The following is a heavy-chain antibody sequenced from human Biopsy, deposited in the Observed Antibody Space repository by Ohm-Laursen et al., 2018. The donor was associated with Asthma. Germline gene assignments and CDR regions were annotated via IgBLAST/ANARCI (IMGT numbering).Heavy chain of an antibody. CDR2: INPLLGST. CDR1: GDIFSSFP. J-gene: IGHJ6*02. D-gene: IGHD5-12*01. V-gene: IGHV1-69*01. Sequence: GSSVTVSCKTSGDIFSSFPFSWVRQAPGQGLEWMGGINPLLGSTNYAPRFQGRVTLTADESSSTVYMELSSLSSEDTAVYYCARGYSGSDRIVYYYSGLEVWGQGTTVTVSS. CDR3: ARGYSGSDRIVYYYSGLEV.